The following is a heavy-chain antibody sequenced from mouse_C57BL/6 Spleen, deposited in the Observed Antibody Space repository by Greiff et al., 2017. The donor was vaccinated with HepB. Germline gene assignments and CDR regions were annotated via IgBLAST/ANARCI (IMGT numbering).Heavy chain of an antibody. J-gene: IGHJ4*01. CDR2: IYPSDSET. CDR3: ARSGQLNYYAMDY. CDR1: GYTFTSYW. V-gene: IGHV1-61*01. D-gene: IGHD3-3*01. Sequence: VQLQQPGAELVRPGSSVKLSCKASGYTFTSYWMDWVKQRPGQGLEWIGNIYPSDSETHYNQKFKDKATLTVDKSSSTAYMQLSSLTSEDSAVYYCARSGQLNYYAMDYWGQGTSVTVSS.